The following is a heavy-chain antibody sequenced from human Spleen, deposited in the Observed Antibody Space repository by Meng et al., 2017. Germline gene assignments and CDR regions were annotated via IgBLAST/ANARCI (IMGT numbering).Heavy chain of an antibody. Sequence: VRLVQLGAEVKRPWASVKVSCRASGYTFSSYGIGWVRQAPGQGLEWMGRINPNSGGTNYAQKFQARVTMTRDTSISTAYMEVSRLTSDDTAVYYCARDWFGEFVFDYWGQGTLVTVSS. CDR2: INPNSGGT. V-gene: IGHV1-2*06. D-gene: IGHD3-10*01. CDR3: ARDWFGEFVFDY. CDR1: GYTFSSYG. J-gene: IGHJ4*02.